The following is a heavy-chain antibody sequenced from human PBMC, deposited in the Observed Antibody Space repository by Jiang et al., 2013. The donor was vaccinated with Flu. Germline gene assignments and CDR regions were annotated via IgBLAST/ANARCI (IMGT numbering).Heavy chain of an antibody. V-gene: IGHV4-59*01. CDR2: IYSSGST. J-gene: IGHJ4*02. Sequence: PGLVKPSETLSLTCTVSGGSISSYYWSWIRQPPGKGLEWIGYIYSSGSTNYNPSLKTRVTISADTSKNQFSLKLSSVTAADTAVYYCAQSGNYYYFDYWGQGTLVTVSS. CDR3: AQSGNYYYFDY. D-gene: IGHD1-26*01. CDR1: GGSISSYY.